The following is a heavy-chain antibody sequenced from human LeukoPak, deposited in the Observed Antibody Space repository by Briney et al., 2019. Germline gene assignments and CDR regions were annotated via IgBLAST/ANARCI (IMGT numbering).Heavy chain of an antibody. CDR2: ISAYNRNT. CDR3: AREHGSYHRLTQKPPYFDY. J-gene: IGHJ4*02. D-gene: IGHD1-26*01. Sequence: ASVKVSCKASGYTFTSYGISWVRQAPGQGLEWMGWISAYNRNTNYAQKLQGRVTMTTDTSTSTAYMELRSLRSDDTAVYYCAREHGSYHRLTQKPPYFDYWGQGTLVTVSS. V-gene: IGHV1-18*01. CDR1: GYTFTSYG.